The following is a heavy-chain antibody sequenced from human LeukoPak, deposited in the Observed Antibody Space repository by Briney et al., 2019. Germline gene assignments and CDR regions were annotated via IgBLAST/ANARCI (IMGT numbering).Heavy chain of an antibody. CDR2: IYYSGST. Sequence: SETLSLTCTVSGGSISSSSYYWGWVRQPRGKGRGWVGSIYYSGSTYYNPSLKSRVTISVDTSKNQFSLKLISVTATDTAVYYCARRPRRRPGYFDYWGQGTLVTVSS. J-gene: IGHJ4*02. CDR1: GGSISSSSYY. CDR3: ARRPRRRPGYFDY. V-gene: IGHV4-39*01. D-gene: IGHD3-10*01.